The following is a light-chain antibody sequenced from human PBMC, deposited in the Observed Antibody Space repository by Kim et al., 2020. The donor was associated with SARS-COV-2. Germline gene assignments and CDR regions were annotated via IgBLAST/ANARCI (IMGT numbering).Light chain of an antibody. CDR1: QSVSCT. CDR3: QQSNSWPLT. Sequence: MAPGERATHSCRASQSVSCTLAWYQQEAGQAPRLLIYYAFTRATSVPARFWGSGSGAEFALAIDSLQSEDFAVYYCQQSNSWPLTFGQGTRLEIK. J-gene: IGKJ5*01. V-gene: IGKV3-15*01. CDR2: YAF.